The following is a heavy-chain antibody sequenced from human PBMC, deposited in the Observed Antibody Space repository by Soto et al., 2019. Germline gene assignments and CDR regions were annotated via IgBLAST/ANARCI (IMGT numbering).Heavy chain of an antibody. J-gene: IGHJ6*02. CDR1: GYTLTSYA. CDR3: ARDSGGMDV. Sequence: ASVKVSCKASGYTLTSYALHWVRQAPGQRLEWMGWINAGNGNTKYSQKFQGRVTITRDTSANTSYMELSSLRSEDTAVYYCARDSGGMDVWGQGTTVTVSS. CDR2: INAGNGNT. V-gene: IGHV1-3*01.